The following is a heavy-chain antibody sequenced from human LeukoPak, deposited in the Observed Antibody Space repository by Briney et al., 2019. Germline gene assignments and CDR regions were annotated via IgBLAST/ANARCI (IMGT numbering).Heavy chain of an antibody. Sequence: PGGSLRLSCAASGFTFSSYSMNWVRQAPGKGLEWVSSISSSSSYIYYADSVKGRFTISRDNAKNSLYLQMNSLRAEDTAVYYCAKDQQLVGGGFDYWGQGTLVTVSS. D-gene: IGHD6-13*01. J-gene: IGHJ4*02. V-gene: IGHV3-21*01. CDR2: ISSSSSYI. CDR3: AKDQQLVGGGFDY. CDR1: GFTFSSYS.